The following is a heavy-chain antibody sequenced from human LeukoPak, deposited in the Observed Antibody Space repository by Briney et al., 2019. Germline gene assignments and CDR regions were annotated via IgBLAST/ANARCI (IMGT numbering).Heavy chain of an antibody. CDR1: GFTFSNYI. V-gene: IGHV3-48*01. J-gene: IGHJ3*02. Sequence: PGGSLRLSCAASGFTFSNYIMNWVRQAPGKGLEWVSYISSSSSTIYYADSVKGRFTISRDKAKNSLDLQMNSLRAEDTAVYYCARDYCSGGTCFDAFDIWGQGTMVTVSS. CDR2: ISSSSSTI. CDR3: ARDYCSGGTCFDAFDI. D-gene: IGHD2-15*01.